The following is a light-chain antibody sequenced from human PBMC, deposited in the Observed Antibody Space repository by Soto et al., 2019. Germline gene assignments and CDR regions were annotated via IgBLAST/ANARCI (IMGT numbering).Light chain of an antibody. CDR3: QQRSTWPPALS. J-gene: IGKJ4*01. CDR1: QSVRTF. CDR2: DAS. Sequence: EIVLTQSPATLSLSPGERATLSCRASQSVRTFLAWYQQKPVQAPRLLIYDASKRATGIPERFSGSGSGTDFTLTISSLEPEDFAVYYCQQRSTWPPALSVGGGTKVEI. V-gene: IGKV3-11*01.